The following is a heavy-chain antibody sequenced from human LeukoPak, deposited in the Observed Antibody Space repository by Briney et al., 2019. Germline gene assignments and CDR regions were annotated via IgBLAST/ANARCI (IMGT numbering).Heavy chain of an antibody. D-gene: IGHD2-15*01. CDR3: AKRNQGGYCSGGSCYDD. V-gene: IGHV3-43*02. CDR2: ISGDGGST. CDR1: GFTFDDYA. J-gene: IGHJ4*02. Sequence: PGGSLRLSCAASGFTFDDYAMPWVRQAPGEGLEWVSLISGDGGSTYYADSVKGRFTISRDNSKNSLYLQMNSLRTEDTALYYCAKRNQGGYCSGGSCYDDWGQGTLVTVSS.